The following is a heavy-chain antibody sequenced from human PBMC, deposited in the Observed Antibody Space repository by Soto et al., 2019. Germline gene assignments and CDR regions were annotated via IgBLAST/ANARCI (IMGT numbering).Heavy chain of an antibody. J-gene: IGHJ5*02. V-gene: IGHV3-9*01. CDR1: GFAFDDYV. CDR2: ITWNGGTI. CDR3: AKGGSAALIAPSGRDNWFAP. D-gene: IGHD6-13*01. Sequence: GGSLRLSCAASGFAFDDYVMHWVRQPPGGGLEWVSGITWNGGTIRYVDSVKGRFTISRDNAENSLYLQMNSLRPEDTAVYYCAKGGSAALIAPSGRDNWFAPWGQGTQVTVSA.